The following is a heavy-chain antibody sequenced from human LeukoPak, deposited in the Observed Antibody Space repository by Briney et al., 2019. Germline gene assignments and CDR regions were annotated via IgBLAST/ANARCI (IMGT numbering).Heavy chain of an antibody. Sequence: SHTLSLTRTVSGHSISSGDYYWSWVRQPPGKGLEWIGYIYYSGSTYYNPSLKSRVTISVDTSKNQFSLKLSAVTAADTAVYYCARGELLSFDYWGQGNLVTVPS. V-gene: IGHV4-30-4*01. CDR1: GHSISSGDYY. J-gene: IGHJ4*02. CDR3: ARGELLSFDY. CDR2: IYYSGST. D-gene: IGHD2/OR15-2a*01.